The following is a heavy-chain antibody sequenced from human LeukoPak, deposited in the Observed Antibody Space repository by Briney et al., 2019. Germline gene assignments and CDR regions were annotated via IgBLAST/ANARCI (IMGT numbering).Heavy chain of an antibody. CDR2: ISGSGTST. J-gene: IGHJ4*02. Sequence: GGSLRLSCAASGFTFSSYWMNWVRQAPGKGLEWVSAISGSGTSTYYADSVKGRFTISRDNSKNTLYLQINSLRAEDTAVYFCAKDRAYSFDYWGQGTLVTVSS. CDR3: AKDRAYSFDY. D-gene: IGHD3-16*01. V-gene: IGHV3-23*01. CDR1: GFTFSSYW.